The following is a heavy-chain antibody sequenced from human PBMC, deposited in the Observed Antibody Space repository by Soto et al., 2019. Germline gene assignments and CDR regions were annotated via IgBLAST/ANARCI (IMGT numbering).Heavy chain of an antibody. J-gene: IGHJ3*02. CDR1: GYNFNKYA. CDR2: IGTSGDNT. Sequence: EVQLLESGGGLRQPGGSLRLSCVASGYNFNKYAVSWVRQAPGKGLEWVSAIGTSGDNTYYTDSVKGRFTISRDNSKNMMYLQMDSLTAEDTAVYYCARRSSYFDDTGSHAFDIWGQGTRVTGSS. CDR3: ARRSSYFDDTGSHAFDI. V-gene: IGHV3-23*01. D-gene: IGHD3-22*01.